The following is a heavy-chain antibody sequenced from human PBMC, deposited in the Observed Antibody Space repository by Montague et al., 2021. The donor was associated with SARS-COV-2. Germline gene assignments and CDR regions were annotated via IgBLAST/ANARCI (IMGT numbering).Heavy chain of an antibody. CDR2: ISYIGST. D-gene: IGHD6-19*01. CDR3: ARPGSVSGWFYFDD. V-gene: IGHV4-59*08. Sequence: SETLSLTCTVSGGTISSYYYSWIRQPPGKALEWIGYISYIGSTNYNPXLKSRVTISMDTSKNHFSLKVNSVTATDTAVYFCARPGSVSGWFYFDDWGQGTLVSVSS. CDR1: GGTISSYY. J-gene: IGHJ4*02.